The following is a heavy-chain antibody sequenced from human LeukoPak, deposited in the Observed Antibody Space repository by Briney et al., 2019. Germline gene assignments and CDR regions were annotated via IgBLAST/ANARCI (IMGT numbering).Heavy chain of an antibody. J-gene: IGHJ4*02. V-gene: IGHV3-23*01. D-gene: IGHD3-10*01. CDR1: GFTFSSYA. Sequence: PGGSLRLSCAASGFTFSSYAMSWVRQAPGKGLEWVSAISGSGGSTYYADSVKGRFTISRDNSKNTLYLQMNSLRAEDTAVYYCATGATYYGSGSYFDYWGQGTLVTVSS. CDR2: ISGSGGST. CDR3: ATGATYYGSGSYFDY.